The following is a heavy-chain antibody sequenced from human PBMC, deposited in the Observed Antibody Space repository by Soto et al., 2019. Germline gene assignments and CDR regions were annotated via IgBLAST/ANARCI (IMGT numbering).Heavy chain of an antibody. Sequence: GASVKVSCKASGYTFTSYGISWVRQAPGQGLEWMGWISAYNGNTNYAQKLQGRVTMTTDTSTSTAYMELRSLRSVDTAVYYCARGAYCSGGSCYSGVDYWGQGTLVTVSS. D-gene: IGHD2-15*01. J-gene: IGHJ4*02. V-gene: IGHV1-18*01. CDR1: GYTFTSYG. CDR2: ISAYNGNT. CDR3: ARGAYCSGGSCYSGVDY.